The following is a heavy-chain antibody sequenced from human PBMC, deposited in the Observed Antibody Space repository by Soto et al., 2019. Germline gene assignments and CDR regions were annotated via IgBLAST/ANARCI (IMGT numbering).Heavy chain of an antibody. CDR1: GFTFSTFS. J-gene: IGHJ4*02. D-gene: IGHD6-19*01. CDR2: ISGGGRPI. CDR3: ARDLGWAFDS. Sequence: EVQLVESGGGSVQPGGSLILSCAASGFTFSTFSMPWVRQAPGRGLEWISYISGGGRPISYADSVKGRFTISRDNAKNSLYLQMDSLTDEDTAVYYCARDLGWAFDSWGQGTLVTVSS. V-gene: IGHV3-48*02.